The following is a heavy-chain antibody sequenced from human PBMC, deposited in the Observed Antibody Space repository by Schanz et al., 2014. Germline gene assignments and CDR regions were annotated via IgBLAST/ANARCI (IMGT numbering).Heavy chain of an antibody. V-gene: IGHV3-23*01. Sequence: DVQLLESGGALEQPGGSLRLSCAASGITFSDYAMSWVRQAPGKGLEWVSTIASGGSHTFYADSVTGRFTISGDNSKNTLFLQMNSLIAEDTAVYYCASEGSDFWSGHPDYWGQGTRVTVSS. CDR2: IASGGSHT. CDR1: GITFSDYA. D-gene: IGHD3-3*01. CDR3: ASEGSDFWSGHPDY. J-gene: IGHJ4*02.